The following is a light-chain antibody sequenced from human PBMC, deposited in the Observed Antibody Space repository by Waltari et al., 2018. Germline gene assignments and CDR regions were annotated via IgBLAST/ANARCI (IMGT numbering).Light chain of an antibody. CDR3: CSYAGRGTYV. Sequence: QSALTQPASVSGNPGQSITISCSGTTSDVGSYDLASWYQQHPGEAPKLLICEVFKRPPDTSSRFSGAKSGSTASLTISGLQPEDEADYYCCSYAGRGTYVFGSGTKVTVL. V-gene: IGLV2-23*02. CDR2: EVF. CDR1: TSDVGSYDL. J-gene: IGLJ1*01.